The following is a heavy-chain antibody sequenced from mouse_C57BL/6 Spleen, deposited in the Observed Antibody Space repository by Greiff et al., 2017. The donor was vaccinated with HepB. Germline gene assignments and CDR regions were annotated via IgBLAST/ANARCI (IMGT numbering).Heavy chain of an antibody. Sequence: QVQLQQPGAELVKPGASVKVSCKASGYTFTSYWMHWVKQRPGQGLEWIGRIHPSDSDTNYNQKFKGKATLTVDKSSSTAYMQLSSLTSEDSAVYYYTMESTVVATRAWFAYWGQGTLVTVSA. CDR3: TMESTVVATRAWFAY. D-gene: IGHD1-1*01. V-gene: IGHV1-74*01. J-gene: IGHJ3*01. CDR1: GYTFTSYW. CDR2: IHPSDSDT.